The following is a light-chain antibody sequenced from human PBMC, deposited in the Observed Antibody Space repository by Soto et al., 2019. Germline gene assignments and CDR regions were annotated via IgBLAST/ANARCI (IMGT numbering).Light chain of an antibody. CDR2: DVS. V-gene: IGLV2-14*03. CDR1: SSDVGGNKY. J-gene: IGLJ1*01. CDR3: SAFTGTTYV. Sequence: QSVLTQPASVSGSPGQSITISCTGTSSDVGGNKYVSWYQHYPGKAPKLMICDVSNRPSGVSNRFSGSKSGNTASLTISGLQAEDVADYYCSAFTGTTYVFGTGTKLTVL.